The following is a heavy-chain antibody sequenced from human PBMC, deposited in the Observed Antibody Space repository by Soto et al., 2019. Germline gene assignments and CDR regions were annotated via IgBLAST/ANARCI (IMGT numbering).Heavy chain of an antibody. CDR2: TSADSGTI. D-gene: IGHD3-9*01. V-gene: IGHV3-48*01. CDR3: ASDWFYMDV. J-gene: IGHJ6*03. CDR1: GLTFCNYP. Sequence: GGSLRLCCAASGLTFCNYPMNWVRQAPGKGLEWISYTSADSGTIYYADSVKGRFSISRDNAKNSLYLQMNSLRVEDTAVYYCASDWFYMDVWGKGTSVTVSS.